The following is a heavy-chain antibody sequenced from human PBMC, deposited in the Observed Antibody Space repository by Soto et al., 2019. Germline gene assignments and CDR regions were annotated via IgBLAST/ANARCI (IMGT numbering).Heavy chain of an antibody. CDR1: GGSISSYY. CDR3: ARSPVSTYDIFASFFDY. V-gene: IGHV4-59*01. D-gene: IGHD3-9*01. Sequence: PSEPLSLTCTVSGGSISSYYWSWIRQPPGKGLEWIGYIYYSGSTNYNPSLKSRVTISVDTSKNQFSLKLSSLTAADTAVYYCARSPVSTYDIFASFFDYWGQGTLVTVSS. J-gene: IGHJ4*02. CDR2: IYYSGST.